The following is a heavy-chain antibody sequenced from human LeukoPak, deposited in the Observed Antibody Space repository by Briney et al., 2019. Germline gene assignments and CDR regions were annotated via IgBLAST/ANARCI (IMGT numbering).Heavy chain of an antibody. V-gene: IGHV3-74*01. CDR1: GFTFSRYW. J-gene: IGHJ3*02. D-gene: IGHD1-26*01. CDR2: IKYDGSKT. Sequence: GGSLRLSXAASGFTFSRYWMHWVRQAPGKGLVWVSRIKYDGSKTSYADFVKGRFTISRDNAKNTLYLQMNSLRAEDAAVYYCARDPHGGSGSDPHDAFDIWGQGTMVTVSS. CDR3: ARDPHGGSGSDPHDAFDI.